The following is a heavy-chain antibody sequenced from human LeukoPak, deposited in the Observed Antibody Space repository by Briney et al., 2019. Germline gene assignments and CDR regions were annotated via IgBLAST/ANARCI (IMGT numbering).Heavy chain of an antibody. CDR1: GYTFTGYY. J-gene: IGHJ1*01. CDR2: INPNSGGT. Sequence: ASVKVSCKASGYTFTGYYMHWVRQAPGQGLEWMGWINPNSGGTNYAQKFQGRVTMTRDTSISTAYMELSRLRSDDTAVDYCASEFGYCIGGSCYSDPTEYFQHWGQGTLVTVSS. D-gene: IGHD2-15*01. CDR3: ASEFGYCIGGSCYSDPTEYFQH. V-gene: IGHV1-2*02.